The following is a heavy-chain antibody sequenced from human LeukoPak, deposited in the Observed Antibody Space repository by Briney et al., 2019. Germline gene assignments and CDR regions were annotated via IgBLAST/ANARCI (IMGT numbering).Heavy chain of an antibody. V-gene: IGHV3-64*01. D-gene: IGHD5-18*01. CDR2: ISSNGGST. CDR3: ARGPWIQLWSPIDY. Sequence: PGGSLRLSCAASGFTFSSYAMHWVRQAPGKGLEYVSGISSNGGSTYYANSVKGRFTISRDNSKNTLYPQMGSLRPEDMAVYYCARGPWIQLWSPIDYWGQGTLVTVSS. J-gene: IGHJ4*02. CDR1: GFTFSSYA.